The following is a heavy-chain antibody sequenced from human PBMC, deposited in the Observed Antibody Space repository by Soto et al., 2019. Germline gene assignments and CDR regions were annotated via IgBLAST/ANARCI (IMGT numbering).Heavy chain of an antibody. CDR3: ARVVGYCSGGSCYINTAPYYFDY. CDR1: GGSVSSGSYY. J-gene: IGHJ4*02. V-gene: IGHV4-61*01. Sequence: SETLSLTCTVSGGSVSSGSYYWSWIRQPPGKGLEWIGYIYYSGSTNYNPSLKSRVTISVDTSKNQFSLKLSSVTAADTAVYYCARVVGYCSGGSCYINTAPYYFDYWGQGTLVTVSS. D-gene: IGHD2-15*01. CDR2: IYYSGST.